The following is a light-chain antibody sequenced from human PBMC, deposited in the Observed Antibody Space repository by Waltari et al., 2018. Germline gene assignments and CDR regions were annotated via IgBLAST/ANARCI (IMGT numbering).Light chain of an antibody. CDR2: GAS. Sequence: EIVLTQSPGTLSLSPGESATLSCRPSQSVPRALPWYQQKPGQAPRLLIYGASNRATGIPDRFSGSGSGTDFSLTISSLEPEDYAVYYCQHYLRLPVTFGQGTKVEVK. CDR3: QHYLRLPVT. J-gene: IGKJ1*01. CDR1: QSVPRA. V-gene: IGKV3-20*01.